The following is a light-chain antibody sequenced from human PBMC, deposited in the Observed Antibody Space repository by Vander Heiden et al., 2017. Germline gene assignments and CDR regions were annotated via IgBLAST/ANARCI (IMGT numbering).Light chain of an antibody. J-gene: IGLJ2*01. Sequence: SSVLTQPPSVSVAPGQTASISCGGKNIATYSVHWYQQKPGQAPVLVVYEDSDRPSGIPARFSGSNSGNTATLTISRVEVGDEADYSCQVWDRTSDHVVFGGGTKLTVL. CDR1: NIATYS. CDR2: EDS. CDR3: QVWDRTSDHVV. V-gene: IGLV3-21*02.